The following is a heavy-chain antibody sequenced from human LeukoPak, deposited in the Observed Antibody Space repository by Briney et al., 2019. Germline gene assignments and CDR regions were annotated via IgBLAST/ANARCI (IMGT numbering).Heavy chain of an antibody. J-gene: IGHJ4*02. D-gene: IGHD3-22*01. CDR3: AKTSDYYFSLDN. CDR1: GFTVSSNY. V-gene: IGHV3-53*01. CDR2: QYSGGST. Sequence: GGSLRLSCAASGFTVSSNYMTWVRQAPGRGLEWVSTQYSGGSTYYADSVEGRFTISRDSSKNTLYLQMNSLRAEDTAVYYCAKTSDYYFSLDNWGQGTLVTVSS.